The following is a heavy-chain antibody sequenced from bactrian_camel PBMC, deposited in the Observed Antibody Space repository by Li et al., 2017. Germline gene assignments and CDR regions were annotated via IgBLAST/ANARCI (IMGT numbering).Heavy chain of an antibody. J-gene: IGHJ4*01. Sequence: HVQLVESGGGSVQAGGSLRLSCAAADTYTYYCLGWFRQTPGKEREGVATIDDDGSTTYADSVKGRFTISKDKMKNILYLEMNNLKPEDSAMYYCAAEVSRDIRCLTVEYKHWGQGTQVTVS. V-gene: IGHV3S53*01. D-gene: IGHD2*01. CDR1: DTYTYYC. CDR3: AAEVSRDIRCLTVEYKH. CDR2: IDDDGST.